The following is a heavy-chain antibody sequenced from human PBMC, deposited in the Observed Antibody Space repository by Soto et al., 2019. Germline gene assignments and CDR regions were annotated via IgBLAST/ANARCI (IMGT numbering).Heavy chain of an antibody. CDR1: GLTFSSYA. V-gene: IGHV3-23*01. J-gene: IGHJ3*02. D-gene: IGHD2-15*01. Sequence: EVQLLESGGGLVQPGGSLRLSCAASGLTFSSYAMSWVRQAPGKGLEWVSAISGSGGSTYYADSVKGRFTISRDNSKNTLYLQMNSLRAEDTAVYYCAKDRARYCSGGSCRDAFDIWGQGTMVTVSS. CDR2: ISGSGGST. CDR3: AKDRARYCSGGSCRDAFDI.